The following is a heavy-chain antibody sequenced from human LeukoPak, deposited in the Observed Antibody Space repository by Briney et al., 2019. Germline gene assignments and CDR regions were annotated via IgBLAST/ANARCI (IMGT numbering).Heavy chain of an antibody. J-gene: IGHJ4*02. V-gene: IGHV4-30-4*01. D-gene: IGHD3-9*01. CDR1: GGSISSGDYY. CDR3: ARLEGHDILTGYYPDY. Sequence: PSQTLSLTCTVSGGSISSGDYYWSWIRQPPGKGLEWIGYIYYSGSTYYNPSLKSRVTISVDTSKNQFSLKLSSVTAADTAVYYCARLEGHDILTGYYPDYWGQGTLVTVSS. CDR2: IYYSGST.